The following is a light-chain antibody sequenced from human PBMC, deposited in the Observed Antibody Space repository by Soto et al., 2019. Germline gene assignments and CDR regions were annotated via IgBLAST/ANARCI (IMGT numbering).Light chain of an antibody. CDR1: SSDVGAYNY. Sequence: QSALTQPASVSGSPGQSITISCTGTSSDVGAYNYVSWYQHYPGRAPKLMIYDVSNRPSGVSDRFSGSKSGSTASLTISGLQAEDECDYYCSSYTSSNTVLFGGGTKLTVL. V-gene: IGLV2-14*03. CDR3: SSYTSSNTVL. J-gene: IGLJ2*01. CDR2: DVS.